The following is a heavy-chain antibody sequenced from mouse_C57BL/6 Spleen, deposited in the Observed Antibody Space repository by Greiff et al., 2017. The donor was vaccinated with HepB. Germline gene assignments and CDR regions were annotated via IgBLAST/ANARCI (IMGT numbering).Heavy chain of an antibody. CDR1: GYTFTDYN. CDR3: AVSTMITTGVFAY. D-gene: IGHD2-4*01. CDR2: INPNNGGT. J-gene: IGHJ3*01. V-gene: IGHV1-18*01. Sequence: EVQVVESGPELVKPGASVKIPCKASGYTFTDYNMDWVKQSHGKSLEWIGDINPNNGGTIYNQKFKGKATLTVDKSSSTAYMELRSLTSEDTAVYYCAVSTMITTGVFAYWGQGTLVTVSA.